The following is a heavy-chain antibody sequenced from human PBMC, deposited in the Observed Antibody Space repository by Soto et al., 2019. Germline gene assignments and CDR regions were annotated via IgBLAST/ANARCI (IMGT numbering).Heavy chain of an antibody. CDR2: VYYSGTT. J-gene: IGHJ5*01. CDR1: DYSITSGSYY. CDR3: ASSYYLDETGYFDF. Sequence: QLQLQESGPGLVKPSETLSLTCTVSDYSITSGSYYWGWIRQPPGKGLEWVGSVYYSGTTYYNPSLKSRVTISVDTSKNQFSLKLSSVTAADTAVYYCASSYYLDETGYFDFWGQGTLATVSS. D-gene: IGHD3-9*01. V-gene: IGHV4-39*01.